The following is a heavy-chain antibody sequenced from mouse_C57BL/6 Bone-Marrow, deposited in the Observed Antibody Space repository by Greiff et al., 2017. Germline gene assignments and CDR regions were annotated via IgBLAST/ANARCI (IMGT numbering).Heavy chain of an antibody. CDR1: GYTFTSYW. J-gene: IGHJ4*01. D-gene: IGHD1-1*01. CDR3: AIEYDSRLYYAMDY. V-gene: IGHV1-74*01. CDR2: IHPSDSDT. Sequence: QVQLQQPGAELVKPGASVKVSCKASGYTFTSYWMPWVKQRPGQGLEWIGRIHPSDSDTNYNQKFKGKATLTVDKSSSTAYMQLSSLKSEDSAMYYCAIEYDSRLYYAMDYWGQGTSVTVSS.